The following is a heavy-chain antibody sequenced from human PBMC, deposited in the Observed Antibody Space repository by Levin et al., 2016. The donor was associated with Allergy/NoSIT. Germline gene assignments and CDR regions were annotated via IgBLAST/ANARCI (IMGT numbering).Heavy chain of an antibody. CDR3: ARSPGDVNHCDY. CDR2: IYGRGVI. Sequence: SETLSLTCVVSGDSITSYYWSWIRQPAGRGLEWIGRIYGRGVINYNPAFEGRVTMSVDTSKNQIFLNLRSLTAADTAVYFCARSPGDVNHCDYWGPGTRVTVSS. D-gene: IGHD5-24*01. J-gene: IGHJ4*02. V-gene: IGHV4-4*07. CDR1: GDSITSYY.